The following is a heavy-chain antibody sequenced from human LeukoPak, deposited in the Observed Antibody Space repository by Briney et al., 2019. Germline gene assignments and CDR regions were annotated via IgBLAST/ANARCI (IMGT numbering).Heavy chain of an antibody. CDR3: ARDLDYVADY. CDR2: IWYDGSNK. D-gene: IGHD4-17*01. CDR1: GFTFSSYG. V-gene: IGHV3-33*01. Sequence: GGSLRLSCAASGFTFSSYGMPWVRQAPGKGLEWVVVIWYDGSNKYYADSVKGRFTISRDNSKNTLYLQMNSLRAEDTAVYYCARDLDYVADYWGQGTLVTVSS. J-gene: IGHJ4*02.